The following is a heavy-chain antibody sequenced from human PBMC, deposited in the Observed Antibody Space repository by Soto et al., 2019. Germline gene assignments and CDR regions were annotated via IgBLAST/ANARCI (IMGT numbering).Heavy chain of an antibody. J-gene: IGHJ6*02. CDR3: ASGAVVTAIPYYYYSMDV. Sequence: QVQLVQSGAEVKTPGSSVKVSCKASGGTFSNSAITWVRQAPGQGLEWMGGIIPIIGTANYAQNVQGRVTISADAPTGTAYRGMTSVRSADTAAYYCASGAVVTAIPYYYYSMDVWGQGPTVTVSS. CDR2: IIPIIGTA. CDR1: GGTFSNSA. V-gene: IGHV1-69*01. D-gene: IGHD2-21*02.